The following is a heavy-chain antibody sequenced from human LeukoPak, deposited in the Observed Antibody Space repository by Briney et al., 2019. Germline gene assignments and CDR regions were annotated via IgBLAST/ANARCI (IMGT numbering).Heavy chain of an antibody. CDR1: GFTFSSYS. J-gene: IGHJ4*02. CDR2: ISSSSNI. V-gene: IGHV3-48*01. D-gene: IGHD1-1*01. CDR3: ARDSNWVFDY. Sequence: GGSLRLSCAASGFTFSSYSMNWVRQAPGKRLEWVSYISSSSNIYYADSVKGRFTISRDNAKNSLYLQMNSLRAEDTAVYYCARDSNWVFDYWGQGALVTVSS.